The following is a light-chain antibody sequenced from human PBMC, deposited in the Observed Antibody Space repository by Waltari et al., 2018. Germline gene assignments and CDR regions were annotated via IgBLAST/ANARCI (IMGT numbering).Light chain of an antibody. J-gene: IGKJ1*01. CDR1: QSVGTS. V-gene: IGKV3-11*01. Sequence: EIFLTQSPATLSVSAGERAALSCRASQSVGTSLAWYQHRTGQAPRLLIYDASKRAAGIPARFSGSGSGTDFTLAIDTLEPEDFAVYYCLQRNTWPRTFGQGTKVEI. CDR2: DAS. CDR3: LQRNTWPRT.